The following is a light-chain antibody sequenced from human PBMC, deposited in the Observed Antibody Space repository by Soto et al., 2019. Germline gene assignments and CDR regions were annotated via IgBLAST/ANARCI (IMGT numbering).Light chain of an antibody. Sequence: EIVMTQSPATLSVSPGDRATLSCRASQSISSYLAWYQQKPGQAPRLLIYAASNRPTGIPARFSGSGSGTDFTLTISILEPEDFGVYYCLQRSNRPLTFGGGTKVDIK. CDR2: AAS. CDR1: QSISSY. CDR3: LQRSNRPLT. J-gene: IGKJ4*01. V-gene: IGKV3-11*01.